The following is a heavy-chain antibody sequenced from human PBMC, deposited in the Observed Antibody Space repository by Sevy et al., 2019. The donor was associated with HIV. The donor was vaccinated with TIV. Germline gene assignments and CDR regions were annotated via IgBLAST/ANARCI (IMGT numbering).Heavy chain of an antibody. CDR1: GITFSTSG. V-gene: IGHV3-30*18. CDR3: AKDFTGHNGMDV. J-gene: IGHJ6*02. D-gene: IGHD3-9*01. Sequence: GGSLRLSCVVSGITFSTSGMHWVRQAPGKGLEWVAVISYHGRDKFYADSVKGRSTISRDNSKNILYLQMISLRAEDTAVYYCAKDFTGHNGMDVWAQGTMVTVSS. CDR2: ISYHGRDK.